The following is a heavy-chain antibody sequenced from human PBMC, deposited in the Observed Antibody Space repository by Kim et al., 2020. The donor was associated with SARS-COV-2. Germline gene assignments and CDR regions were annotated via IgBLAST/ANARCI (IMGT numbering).Heavy chain of an antibody. CDR3: VREPSN. V-gene: IGHV3-11*01. J-gene: IGHJ4*02. CDR2: SDGRST. Sequence: SDGRSTDDADSVKGRFTTSRDSDKRSVSLQINSLTPEDTAVYYCVREPSNWGQGTLVTVSS.